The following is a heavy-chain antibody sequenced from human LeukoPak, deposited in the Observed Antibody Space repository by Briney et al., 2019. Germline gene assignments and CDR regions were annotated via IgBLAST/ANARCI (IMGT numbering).Heavy chain of an antibody. CDR3: AREASVWGSYRAYFDY. CDR2: IYYSGST. V-gene: IGHV4-61*08. D-gene: IGHD3-16*02. J-gene: IGHJ4*02. Sequence: SETLSLTCTVSGGSISSGDYYWSWIRQPPGKGLEWIGYIYYSGSTNYNPSLKSRVTISVDTSKNQFSLKVSSVTAADTAVYYCAREASVWGSYRAYFDYWGQGTLVTVSS. CDR1: GGSISSGDYY.